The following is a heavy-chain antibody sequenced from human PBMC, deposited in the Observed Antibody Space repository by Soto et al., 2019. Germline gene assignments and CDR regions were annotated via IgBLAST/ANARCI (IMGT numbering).Heavy chain of an antibody. D-gene: IGHD2-15*01. J-gene: IGHJ6*02. Sequence: QVQLVQSGAEVKKPGASVKVSCEASEYTFIGFHLHWVRQAPGQGLEWMGWINPKSGDTKYAQKFQGGVTFTRDTSISTGYMELSRLESNDTAVYYCAKGLWTVGHCTGGSCYDGMDVWGQGTTVTVSS. CDR3: AKGLWTVGHCTGGSCYDGMDV. CDR1: EYTFIGFH. CDR2: INPKSGDT. V-gene: IGHV1-2*02.